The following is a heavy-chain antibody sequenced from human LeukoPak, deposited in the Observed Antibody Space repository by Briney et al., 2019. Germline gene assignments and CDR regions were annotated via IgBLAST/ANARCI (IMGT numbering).Heavy chain of an antibody. CDR2: ISGSGGRT. J-gene: IGHJ4*02. CDR3: AKAYLGYSINYFEY. Sequence: GGSLRLSCAASGFTFSSYAMSWVRQPPGKWLEWVSAISGSGGRTYYADSVKGRFNLSRDNSKNTLYLQMTSLRAEDTAVYYCAKAYLGYSINYFEYWGQGTLVPVSS. V-gene: IGHV3-23*01. D-gene: IGHD5-18*01. CDR1: GFTFSSYA.